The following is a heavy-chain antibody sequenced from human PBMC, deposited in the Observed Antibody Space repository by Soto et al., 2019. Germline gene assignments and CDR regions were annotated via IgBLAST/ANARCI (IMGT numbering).Heavy chain of an antibody. V-gene: IGHV3-30-3*01. CDR3: ARGSPFDH. J-gene: IGHJ4*02. CDR1: GFTFSSYA. Sequence: GGSLRLSCAASGFTFSSYAMHWVRQAPGKGLEWVAVISYDGSNKYYADSVKGRFTISRDNSTSTAYMELGSLRPDDTAVYYCARGSPFDHWGQGTQVTVSS. CDR2: ISYDGSNK.